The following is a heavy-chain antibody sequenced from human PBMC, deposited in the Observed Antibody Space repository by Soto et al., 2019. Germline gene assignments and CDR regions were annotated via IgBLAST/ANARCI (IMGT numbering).Heavy chain of an antibody. J-gene: IGHJ6*02. CDR3: ANREIGCSRTSCYKNYYYGLDV. CDR2: IDPSDSYT. D-gene: IGHD2-2*01. CDR1: GYSFTTYW. Sequence: GESLKISCKGSGYSFTTYWINWVRQMPGKGLEWMGRIDPSDSYTNYSPSFQGHVTISADKSINTAYLQWSSLKASDTAMYYCANREIGCSRTSCYKNYYYGLDVWGQGTPVTVSS. V-gene: IGHV5-10-1*01.